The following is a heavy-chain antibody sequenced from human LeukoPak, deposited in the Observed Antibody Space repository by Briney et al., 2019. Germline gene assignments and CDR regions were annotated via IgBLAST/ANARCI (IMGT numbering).Heavy chain of an antibody. CDR1: GGSISSGDYY. CDR3: ARGRSMSRWPYPDY. V-gene: IGHV4-30-4*01. D-gene: IGHD5-24*01. CDR2: IYYSGST. Sequence: PSETLSLTCTVSGGSISSGDYYWSWIRQPPGKGLEWIGYIYYSGSTYYNPSLKSRVTISVDTSKNQFSLKLSSVTAADTAVYYCARGRSMSRWPYPDYWGQGTLVTVSS. J-gene: IGHJ4*02.